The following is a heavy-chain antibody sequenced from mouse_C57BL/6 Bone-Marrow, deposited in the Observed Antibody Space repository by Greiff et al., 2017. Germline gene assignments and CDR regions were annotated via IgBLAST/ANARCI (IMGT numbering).Heavy chain of an antibody. CDR1: GYTFTSYW. D-gene: IGHD2-4*01. CDR2: INPSDSYT. J-gene: IGHJ4*01. CDR3: ARDYPYSMDY. V-gene: IGHV1-69*01. Sequence: QVQLQQPGAELVMPGASVKLSCKASGYTFTSYWMHWVKQRPGQGLEWIGKINPSDSYTNYNQKFKGKSTLTVDKSYSTAYMQLSSLTSEDSAVYYCARDYPYSMDYWGQGTSVTVTS.